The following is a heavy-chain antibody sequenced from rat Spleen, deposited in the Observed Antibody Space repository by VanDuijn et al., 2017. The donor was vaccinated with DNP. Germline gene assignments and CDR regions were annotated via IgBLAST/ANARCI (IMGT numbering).Heavy chain of an antibody. CDR3: TRTGSYNSGYYFDY. D-gene: IGHD4-3*01. J-gene: IGHJ2*01. V-gene: IGHV2-77*01. Sequence: QVQMKETGPGLVQTTQTLSVTCTVSGLSLTSYGVNWVRQAPGKGLEWMGIIWGDGNTNYNSALKSRLSISRDTSKGQVFLKMNSLQTEDTAIYFCTRTGSYNSGYYFDYWGQGVMVTVSS. CDR1: GLSLTSYG. CDR2: IWGDGNT.